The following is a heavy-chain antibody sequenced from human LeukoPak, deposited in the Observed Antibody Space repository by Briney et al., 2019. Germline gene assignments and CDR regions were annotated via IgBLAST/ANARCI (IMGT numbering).Heavy chain of an antibody. D-gene: IGHD2-8*01. CDR1: GFTFSSYG. CDR3: AKDVTNGVCSD. V-gene: IGHV3-30*02. CDR2: IRYDGSNK. J-gene: IGHJ4*02. Sequence: GGSLRLSCAASGFTFSSYGMHWVRQAPGKGLEWVAFIRYDGSNKYYADSVQGRFTISRDNSKNTLYLQMNSLRAEDTAVYYCAKDVTNGVCSDWGQGTLVTVSS.